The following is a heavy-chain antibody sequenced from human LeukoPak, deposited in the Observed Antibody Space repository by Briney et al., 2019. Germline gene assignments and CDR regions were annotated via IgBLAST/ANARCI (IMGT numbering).Heavy chain of an antibody. V-gene: IGHV3-53*01. CDR2: IYSGGSP. Sequence: GGSLRLSCAASGFTVSSNYMSWVRQAPGKGLEWVSLIYSGGSPYYADSVKGRFTISRDNSKNTLYLQMNSLRAEDTAVYYCARDWAAAGTGSWFDPWGQGTLVSVSS. D-gene: IGHD6-13*01. CDR3: ARDWAAAGTGSWFDP. J-gene: IGHJ5*02. CDR1: GFTVSSNY.